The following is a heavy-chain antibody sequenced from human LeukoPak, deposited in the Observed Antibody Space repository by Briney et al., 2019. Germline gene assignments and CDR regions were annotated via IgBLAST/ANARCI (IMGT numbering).Heavy chain of an antibody. CDR2: FSTSGST. CDR3: ARGLVGATSYFDY. J-gene: IGHJ4*02. V-gene: IGHV4-61*02. Sequence: SQTLSLTCTVSGGSISSGRYYWSWIRQPAGKGLECIGRFSTSGSTNCTPSLKSRVTISVDTSKNQFSLKLTSVTAADTAVYYCARGLVGATSYFDYWGQGTLVTVSS. CDR1: GGSISSGRYY. D-gene: IGHD1-26*01.